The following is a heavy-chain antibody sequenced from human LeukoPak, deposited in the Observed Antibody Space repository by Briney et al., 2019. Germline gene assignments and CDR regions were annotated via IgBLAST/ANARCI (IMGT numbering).Heavy chain of an antibody. Sequence: GGSLRLSCAASGFTFSNYWMNWIRQAPGKGLEWVAKINGDGSEKDYVDSVKGRSTISRDNAEKLVHLQMNSLGDEDTAVYSCARGDAYALNFWGQGTLVTVSS. CDR3: ARGDAYALNF. CDR2: INGDGSEK. CDR1: GFTFSNYW. J-gene: IGHJ4*02. D-gene: IGHD2-2*01. V-gene: IGHV3-7*03.